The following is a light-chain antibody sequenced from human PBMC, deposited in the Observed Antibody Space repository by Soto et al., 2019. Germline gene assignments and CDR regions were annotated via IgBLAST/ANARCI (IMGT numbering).Light chain of an antibody. CDR2: GVS. CDR1: QSISSS. V-gene: IGKV1-39*01. J-gene: IGKJ1*01. Sequence: DIQMTQSPSSLSASVGDEVTITCRASQSISSSLNWYQQKSGKAPNLLIYGVSRLQGGVPSRFSGSGSGTDFTLSISSLQPEDFATYYCQQSYTAPSITFGQGTKVDIK. CDR3: QQSYTAPSIT.